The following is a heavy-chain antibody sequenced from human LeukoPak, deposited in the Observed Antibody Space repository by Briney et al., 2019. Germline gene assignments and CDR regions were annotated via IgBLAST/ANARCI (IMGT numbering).Heavy chain of an antibody. CDR1: GFTFSNHA. J-gene: IGHJ4*02. CDR3: AKNVVVKRYIDF. D-gene: IGHD2-15*01. CDR2: ISGGGHTT. V-gene: IGHV3-23*01. Sequence: GGSLRLSCAASGFTFSNHAMSWVRQAPGKGLQWVAVISGGGHTTEYEDFVKGRFTISRDNSKNTLSLQMSSLTVEDTAIYFCAKNVVVKRYIDFWGQGTLVTVSS.